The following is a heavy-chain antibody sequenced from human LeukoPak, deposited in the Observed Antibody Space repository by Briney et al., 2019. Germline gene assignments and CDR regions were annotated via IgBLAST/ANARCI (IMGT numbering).Heavy chain of an antibody. CDR3: ARDPVVATIWGGYNWFDP. J-gene: IGHJ5*02. V-gene: IGHV1-2*02. CDR2: INPNSGGT. D-gene: IGHD5-12*01. Sequence: GASVKVSCKASGYTFTGYYMHWVRQAPGQGLEWMGWINPNSGGTNYAQKFQGRVTMTRDTSISTAYMELSRLRSDDTAVYYCARDPVVATIWGGYNWFDPWGQGTLVTVSS. CDR1: GYTFTGYY.